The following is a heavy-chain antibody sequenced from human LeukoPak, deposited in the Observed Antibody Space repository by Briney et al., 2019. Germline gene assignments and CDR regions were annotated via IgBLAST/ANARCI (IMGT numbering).Heavy chain of an antibody. J-gene: IGHJ4*02. Sequence: PGGSLRLSCAASGFTFSSYWMHWVRQAPGKRLVWVSRINSDGSSTSYADSVKGRFTISRDNAKNTLYLQMNSLRAEDTAVYYCARGGRIAVAGTIDYWGQGTLVTVSS. CDR2: INSDGSST. CDR3: ARGGRIAVAGTIDY. D-gene: IGHD6-19*01. CDR1: GFTFSSYW. V-gene: IGHV3-74*01.